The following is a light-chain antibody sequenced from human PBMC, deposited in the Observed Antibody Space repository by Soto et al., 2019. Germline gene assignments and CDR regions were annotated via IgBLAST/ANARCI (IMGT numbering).Light chain of an antibody. CDR1: QGISSA. CDR2: HAS. J-gene: IGKJ3*01. V-gene: IGKV1-13*02. CDR3: QPCNSYLA. Sequence: AIQLTQSPSSLSASVGDRVTITCRASQGISSALAVYQQKPRKAPKLLIYHASSLESVVPSTFRGSGSGTAFTLTSSSLQAEDFATHYCQPCNSYLAFGHVTKVYI.